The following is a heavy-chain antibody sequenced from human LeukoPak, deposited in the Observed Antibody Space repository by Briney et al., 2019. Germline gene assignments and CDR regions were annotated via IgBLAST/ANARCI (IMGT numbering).Heavy chain of an antibody. CDR3: TRGQLYYYDSSGYSDY. J-gene: IGHJ4*02. V-gene: IGHV1-18*01. CDR1: GYTFTSYG. D-gene: IGHD3-22*01. CDR2: ISTYSGNT. Sequence: ASVKVSCKASGYTFTSYGINWVRQAPGQGLEWMGWISTYSGNTNYAQKFQGRVTMTTETSTTIAYMELRSLRSDDTAVYYCTRGQLYYYDSSGYSDYWGQGTLVTVSS.